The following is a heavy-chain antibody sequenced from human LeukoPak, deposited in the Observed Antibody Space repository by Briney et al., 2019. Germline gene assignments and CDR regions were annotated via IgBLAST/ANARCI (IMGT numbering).Heavy chain of an antibody. J-gene: IGHJ4*02. CDR3: ARLEFVNIVVVPAAMHFDY. V-gene: IGHV4-39*01. Sequence: SETLSLTCTVSGGSICSSSYYWGWIRQPPGKGLEWIGSIYYSGSTYYNPSLKSRVTISVDTSKNQFSLKLSSVTAADTAVYYCARLEFVNIVVVPAAMHFDYWGQGTLVTVSS. D-gene: IGHD2-2*01. CDR1: GGSICSSSYY. CDR2: IYYSGST.